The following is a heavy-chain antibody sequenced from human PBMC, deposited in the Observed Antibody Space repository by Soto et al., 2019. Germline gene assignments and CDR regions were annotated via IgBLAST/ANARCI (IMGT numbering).Heavy chain of an antibody. D-gene: IGHD6-13*01. CDR1: GGSVSSGSYY. J-gene: IGHJ5*02. Sequence: SETRSLTCTVSGGSVSSGSYYWSWIRQPPGKGLEWIGYIYYSGSTNYNPSLKSRVTISVDTSKNQFSLKLSSVTAADTAVYYCARGGYSNWFDPWGQGTLVTVSS. CDR2: IYYSGST. CDR3: ARGGYSNWFDP. V-gene: IGHV4-61*01.